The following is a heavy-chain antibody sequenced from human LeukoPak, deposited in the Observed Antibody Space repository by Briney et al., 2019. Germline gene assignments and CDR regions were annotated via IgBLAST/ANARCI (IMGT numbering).Heavy chain of an antibody. CDR1: GYTFTGYY. CDR2: INPNSGGT. Sequence: ASVKVSCKASGYTFTGYYMHWVQQAPGQGLEWMGWINPNSGGTSYAQKFQGRVTMTRDTSINTAYMELNRLRSDDTAVYYCARGAGEFGEFDFDSWGQGTLVTVSS. V-gene: IGHV1-2*02. J-gene: IGHJ4*02. CDR3: ARGAGEFGEFDFDS. D-gene: IGHD3-10*01.